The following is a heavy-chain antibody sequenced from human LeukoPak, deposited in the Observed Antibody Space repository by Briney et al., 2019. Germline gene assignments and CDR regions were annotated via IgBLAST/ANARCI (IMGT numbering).Heavy chain of an antibody. Sequence: GGSLRLSCAASGFTFSSYAMSWVRQAPGKGLEWVSAISGSGGSTYYADSVKGRFTISRDNSKNTLYLQMNSLRAEDTAVYYCAKKISKKYYDFWSGVDYGMDVWGQGTTVTVSS. CDR3: AKKISKKYYDFWSGVDYGMDV. CDR2: ISGSGGST. V-gene: IGHV3-23*01. CDR1: GFTFSSYA. J-gene: IGHJ6*02. D-gene: IGHD3-3*01.